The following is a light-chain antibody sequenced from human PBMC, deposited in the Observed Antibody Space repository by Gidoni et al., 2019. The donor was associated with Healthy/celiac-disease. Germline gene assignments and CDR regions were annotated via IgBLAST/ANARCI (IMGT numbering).Light chain of an antibody. CDR2: GAS. J-gene: IGKJ4*01. Sequence: EIVLTQSPVTLSLSPGERATLSCRASPSVSSSYLAWYQQKPGQAPRLLIYGASSRATGIPDRFSGSGSGTDFTLTISRLEPEDFAVYYCQQYGSSPPLTFGGGTKVEIK. CDR1: PSVSSSY. CDR3: QQYGSSPPLT. V-gene: IGKV3-20*01.